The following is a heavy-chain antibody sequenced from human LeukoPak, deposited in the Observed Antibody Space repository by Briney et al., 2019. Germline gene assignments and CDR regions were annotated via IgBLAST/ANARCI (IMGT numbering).Heavy chain of an antibody. Sequence: GGSLRLSCAASGFTFSSYSMNWVRQAPGKGLEWVSSISSSSSYIYYADSVKGRFTISRYNAKNSLYLQMNSLRAEDTAVYYCARDFFDYGDYAGLGYWGQGTLVTVSS. D-gene: IGHD4-17*01. J-gene: IGHJ4*02. CDR1: GFTFSSYS. V-gene: IGHV3-21*01. CDR2: ISSSSSYI. CDR3: ARDFFDYGDYAGLGY.